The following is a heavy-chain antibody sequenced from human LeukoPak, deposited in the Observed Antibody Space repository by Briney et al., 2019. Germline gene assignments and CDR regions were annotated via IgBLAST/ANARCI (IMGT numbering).Heavy chain of an antibody. J-gene: IGHJ4*02. CDR3: AKDRLELRFLPGAFDY. CDR1: GFTFSSYG. V-gene: IGHV3-30*02. CDR2: IRYDGSNK. D-gene: IGHD1-7*01. Sequence: GGSLRLSCAGSGFTFSSYGMHWVRQAPGKGLEWVAFIRYDGSNKYYADSVKGRFTISRDNSKNTLYLQMNSLRAEDTAVYYCAKDRLELRFLPGAFDYWGQGTLVTVSS.